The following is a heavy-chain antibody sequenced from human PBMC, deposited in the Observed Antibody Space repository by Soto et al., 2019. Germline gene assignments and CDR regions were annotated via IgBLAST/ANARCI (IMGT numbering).Heavy chain of an antibody. CDR2: IKNDGSTT. Sequence: GGSLRLSCAASGFTFSRYWMHWVRQVPGKGLVWVSHIKNDGSTTSYADSVKGRFTISRDNAKNTLYLQMNSLRAEDTAVYFCARGPFRGSGYDNYFDSWGQGTLVTVSS. J-gene: IGHJ4*02. CDR3: ARGPFRGSGYDNYFDS. CDR1: GFTFSRYW. V-gene: IGHV3-74*01. D-gene: IGHD5-12*01.